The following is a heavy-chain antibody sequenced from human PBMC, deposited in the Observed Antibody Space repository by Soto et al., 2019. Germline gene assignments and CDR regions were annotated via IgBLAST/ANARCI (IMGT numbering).Heavy chain of an antibody. J-gene: IGHJ3*02. CDR2: INAGNGNT. V-gene: IGHV1-3*01. Sequence: ASVKVSCKASGYTFTSYAMHWVRQAPGQRLEWMGWINAGNGNTKYSQKYQGRVTITRDTSASTDYKKMSGLRSENKAVYYCARPHSSSWPLDAFDIWGQGTMVTVSS. CDR3: ARPHSSSWPLDAFDI. D-gene: IGHD6-13*01. CDR1: GYTFTSYA.